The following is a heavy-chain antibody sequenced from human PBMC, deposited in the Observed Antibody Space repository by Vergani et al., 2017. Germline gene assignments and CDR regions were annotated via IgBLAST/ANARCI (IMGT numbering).Heavy chain of an antibody. V-gene: IGHV5-51*01. CDR1: GYSFTSYR. D-gene: IGHD5-12*01. CDR3: AIQEVATMGIMGDYYYADMDV. J-gene: IGHJ6*03. CDR2: IYPGDSDT. Sequence: EVQLVQSGAEVQKPGESLKISCKVSGYSFTSYRIGWVRQMPGKGLEWMGVIYPGDSDTRYSPSFPGQVTISADKSVTPAYLQWSSLKASDTAMYYCAIQEVATMGIMGDYYYADMDVWGKGTTVTVSS.